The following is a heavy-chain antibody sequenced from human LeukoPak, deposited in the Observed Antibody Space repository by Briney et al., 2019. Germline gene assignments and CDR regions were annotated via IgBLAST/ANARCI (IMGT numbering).Heavy chain of an antibody. Sequence: GSLRLSCAASGFTFSSFSMSWVRQAPGKALEWVAKITEDRSEKYYVDSVKGRFTISRDNAKSSLHLQMDSLRAEDTAVYYSARGGYRPDYWGQGTLVTVSS. V-gene: IGHV3-7*05. D-gene: IGHD5-12*01. J-gene: IGHJ4*02. CDR2: ITEDRSEK. CDR3: ARGGYRPDY. CDR1: GFTFSSFS.